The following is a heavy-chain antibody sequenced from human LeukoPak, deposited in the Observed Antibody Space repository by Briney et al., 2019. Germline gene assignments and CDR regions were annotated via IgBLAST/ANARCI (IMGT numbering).Heavy chain of an antibody. CDR2: ISSSSTYI. CDR1: GFIFSTYS. CDR3: ARDRLPRTTVVRFDY. V-gene: IGHV3-21*01. Sequence: GGSLRLSCAASGFIFSTYSMNWVRQAPGKGLEWVSSISSSSTYIYYADSLKGRFTISRDNAKKSLYLQMNSLRVEDTAVYYCARDRLPRTTVVRFDYWGQGTLVTVSS. D-gene: IGHD4-23*01. J-gene: IGHJ4*02.